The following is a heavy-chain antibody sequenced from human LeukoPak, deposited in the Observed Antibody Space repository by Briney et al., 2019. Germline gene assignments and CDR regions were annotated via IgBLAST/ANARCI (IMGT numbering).Heavy chain of an antibody. CDR3: ARDRYSYDH. J-gene: IGHJ4*02. CDR2: IKSDGTT. CDR1: GFTFSNYW. D-gene: IGHD3-3*01. V-gene: IGHV3-74*01. Sequence: GGSLRLSCAASGFTFSNYWMHWVRQVPGKGLVWVSYIKSDGTTNYADSVKGRFTISRDNAKSTLFLQMNSLRAEDTALYYCARDRYSYDHWGQGTLVTVCS.